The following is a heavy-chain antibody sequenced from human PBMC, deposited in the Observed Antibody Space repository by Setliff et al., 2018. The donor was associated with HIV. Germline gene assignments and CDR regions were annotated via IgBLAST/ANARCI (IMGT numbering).Heavy chain of an antibody. CDR2: IFYTGST. Sequence: LSLTCSASGGSISSSTYYWGWIRQPPRKGLEWIGDIFYTGSTYYNPSLKSRVAISIDTSENRFSLRLNSVTAADTGVYYCARRGRDGVLIVFATGFDPWGQGTLVTVSS. D-gene: IGHD2-8*01. CDR1: GGSISSSTYY. V-gene: IGHV4-39*01. J-gene: IGHJ5*02. CDR3: ARRGRDGVLIVFATGFDP.